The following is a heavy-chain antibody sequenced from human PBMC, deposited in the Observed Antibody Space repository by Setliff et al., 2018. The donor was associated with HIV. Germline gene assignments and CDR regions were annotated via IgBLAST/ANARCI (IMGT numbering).Heavy chain of an antibody. D-gene: IGHD5-12*01. CDR1: GFRFRTYA. V-gene: IGHV3-23*01. CDR2: ISGDGGRAT. CDR3: AKDYRRVSPQHSGYESHYYYGMDV. J-gene: IGHJ6*02. Sequence: GGSLRLSCVASGFRFRTYAMSWVRQSQGKGLEWVSLISGDGGRATHYSDSVKGRFTISRDNSKNTLYLQMNSLRAEDTAVYYCAKDYRRVSPQHSGYESHYYYGMDVWGQGTTVTVSS.